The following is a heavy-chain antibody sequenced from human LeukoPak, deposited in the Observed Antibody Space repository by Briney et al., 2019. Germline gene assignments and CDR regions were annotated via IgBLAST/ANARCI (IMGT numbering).Heavy chain of an antibody. CDR2: ISYDGSNK. CDR1: GFTFSSYA. CDR3: AKEDTAMEMDY. V-gene: IGHV3-30*18. D-gene: IGHD5-18*01. Sequence: PGGSLRLSCAASGFTFSSYAMSWVRQAPGKGLEWVAVISYDGSNKYYADSVKGRFTISRDNSKNTLYLQMNSLRAEDTAVYYCAKEDTAMEMDYWGQGTLVTVSS. J-gene: IGHJ4*02.